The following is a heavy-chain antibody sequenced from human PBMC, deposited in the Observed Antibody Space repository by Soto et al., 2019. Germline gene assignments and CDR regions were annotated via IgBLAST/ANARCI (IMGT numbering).Heavy chain of an antibody. Sequence: EVQLVESGGGLVQAGGSLRLSCAASEFTFSSYSMNWVRQAPGKGLEWVSYISSSTKTIYYADSVKGRFTISRDNANNPLYLQMNGLRAEDKAVYYCARGWRVEGRLNWFDPWGQGTLVTVSS. J-gene: IGHJ5*02. V-gene: IGHV3-48*01. D-gene: IGHD2-15*01. CDR3: ARGWRVEGRLNWFDP. CDR2: ISSSTKTI. CDR1: EFTFSSYS.